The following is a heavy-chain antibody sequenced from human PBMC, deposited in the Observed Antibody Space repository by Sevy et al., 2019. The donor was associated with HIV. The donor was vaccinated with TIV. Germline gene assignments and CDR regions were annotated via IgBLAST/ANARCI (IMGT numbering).Heavy chain of an antibody. CDR3: ARANLDSSGSYDAFDI. D-gene: IGHD3-22*01. V-gene: IGHV3-21*01. CDR1: GFTFITYT. Sequence: GGSLRLSCAASGFTFITYTMNWVRQAPGKGLEWVSSIGISSSYIYYADSVKGRFTISRDNAKNSLYLQMNSLRAEDMVVYYCARANLDSSGSYDAFDIWGQGTMVTVSS. J-gene: IGHJ3*02. CDR2: IGISSSYI.